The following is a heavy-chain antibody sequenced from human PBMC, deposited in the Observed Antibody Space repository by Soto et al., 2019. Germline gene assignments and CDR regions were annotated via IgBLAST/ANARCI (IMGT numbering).Heavy chain of an antibody. CDR2: IIPILGIA. V-gene: IGHV1-69*02. J-gene: IGHJ4*02. CDR3: ASECSGGSCVYFVY. CDR1: GGTFSSYT. D-gene: IGHD2-15*01. Sequence: GASVKVSCKASGGTFSSYTISWVRQAPGQGLEWMGRIIPILGIANYAQKFQGRVTITADKSTSTAYMELSSLRSEDTAVYYCASECSGGSCVYFVYWGEGSLVTVSS.